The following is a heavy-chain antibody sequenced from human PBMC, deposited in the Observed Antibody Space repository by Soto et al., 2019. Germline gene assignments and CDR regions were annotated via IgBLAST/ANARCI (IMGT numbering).Heavy chain of an antibody. V-gene: IGHV3-74*01. D-gene: IGHD1-26*01. Sequence: EVQQVESGGGLVQPGGSLRLSCAACGFTFSNYWMHWIRQAPGKGLVWVSRIAYDESTTTYADSVKGRFTISRDNAKNTLYLQMNSLRAEDTAVYYCARGGGSHAHPPDYWGQGTLVTVSS. CDR2: IAYDESTT. CDR3: ARGGGSHAHPPDY. CDR1: GFTFSNYW. J-gene: IGHJ4*02.